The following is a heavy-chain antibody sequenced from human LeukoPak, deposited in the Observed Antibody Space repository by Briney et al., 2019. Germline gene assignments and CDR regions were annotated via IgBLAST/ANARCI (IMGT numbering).Heavy chain of an antibody. CDR3: ARERWDCSSTSCYTGMSGYYFDY. V-gene: IGHV4-4*07. D-gene: IGHD2-2*02. CDR2: IYTSGST. CDR1: GGSISSYY. Sequence: SETLSLTCTVSGGSISSYYWSWIRQPAGKGLGWIGRIYTSGSTNYNPSLKSRVTMSVDTSKNQFSLKLSSVTAADTAVYYCARERWDCSSTSCYTGMSGYYFDYWGQGTLVTVSS. J-gene: IGHJ4*02.